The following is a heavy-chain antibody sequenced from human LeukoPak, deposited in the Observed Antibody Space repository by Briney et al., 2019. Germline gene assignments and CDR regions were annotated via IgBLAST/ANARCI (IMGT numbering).Heavy chain of an antibody. CDR3: ARGPYSSSSGYYYYMDV. J-gene: IGHJ6*03. CDR1: GGTFSSYA. Sequence: GSSVKVSCKASGGTFSSYAISWVRQAPGQGLEWMGGIIPIFGTANCAQKFQGRVTITTDESTSTAYMELSSLRSEDTAVYYCARGPYSSSSGYYYYMDVWGKGTTVTVSS. D-gene: IGHD6-6*01. CDR2: IIPIFGTA. V-gene: IGHV1-69*05.